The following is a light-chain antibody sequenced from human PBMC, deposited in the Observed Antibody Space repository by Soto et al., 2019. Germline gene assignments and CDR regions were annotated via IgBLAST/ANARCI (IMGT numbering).Light chain of an antibody. CDR3: QQSYTTPWT. CDR1: QTISYY. J-gene: IGKJ1*01. CDR2: SAS. V-gene: IGKV1-39*01. Sequence: DIQMTQSPSSLSASVGDRVTITCRASQTISYYLNWFQQKSGNAPNLLIYSASTLHIGVRSRFSGCGSGTDFSITISSHQPEDFAGYYWQQSYTTPWTFGQGSNVDVK.